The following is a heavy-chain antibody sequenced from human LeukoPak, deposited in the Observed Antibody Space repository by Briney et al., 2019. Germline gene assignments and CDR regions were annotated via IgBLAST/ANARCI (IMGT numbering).Heavy chain of an antibody. Sequence: GGSLRLSCAASGFTFTSYWLGWVRQAPGKGLEWVANINQDGSDKYYMDSVKGRFTISRDNANNSLYLQMNSLRVEDTAIYYCARDCSSTSCYIWGDYFDYWGHGTLVTVSS. D-gene: IGHD2-2*01. V-gene: IGHV3-7*01. CDR1: GFTFTSYW. J-gene: IGHJ4*01. CDR3: ARDCSSTSCYIWGDYFDY. CDR2: INQDGSDK.